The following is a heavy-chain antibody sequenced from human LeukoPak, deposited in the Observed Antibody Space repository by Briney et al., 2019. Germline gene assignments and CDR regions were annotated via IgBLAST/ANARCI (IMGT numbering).Heavy chain of an antibody. Sequence: GGSLRLSCAASGFTFSSYWMHWVRQAPGKGLVWVSRIYIDGCSTSYADSVKGRFTTSRDNAKNTLYLQMNSLRAEDTAIYYCARARHYYDSSGYSYWFDYWGQGTLVTVSS. D-gene: IGHD3-22*01. CDR2: IYIDGCST. CDR3: ARARHYYDSSGYSYWFDY. J-gene: IGHJ4*02. CDR1: GFTFSSYW. V-gene: IGHV3-74*01.